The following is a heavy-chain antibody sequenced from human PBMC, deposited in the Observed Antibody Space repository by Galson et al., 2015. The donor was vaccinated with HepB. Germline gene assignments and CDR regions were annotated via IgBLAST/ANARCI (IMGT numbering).Heavy chain of an antibody. Sequence: SLRLSCAASGFTFSSYAMHWVRQAPGKGLEWVAVISYDGSNKYYADSVKGRFTISRDNSKNTLYLQMNSLRAEDTAVYYCARWGSGSYYNGGDYYYYGMDVWGQGTTVTVSS. CDR3: ARWGSGSYYNGGDYYYYGMDV. CDR2: ISYDGSNK. D-gene: IGHD3-10*01. CDR1: GFTFSSYA. J-gene: IGHJ6*02. V-gene: IGHV3-30*04.